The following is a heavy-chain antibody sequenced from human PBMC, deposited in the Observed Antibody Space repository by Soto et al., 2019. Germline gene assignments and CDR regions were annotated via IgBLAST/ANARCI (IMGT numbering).Heavy chain of an antibody. CDR2: ISGSGGST. Sequence: EVQLLESGGGLVQPGGSLRLSCAASGFTFSSYAMSWVRQAPGKGLEWVSAISGSGGSTYYADSVKGRFTISRDNSKNTLYLQMHSLRAEDTAVYYCAKSFRGTQPEIVGALDYWGQGPLVTVSS. V-gene: IGHV3-23*01. D-gene: IGHD1-26*01. CDR1: GFTFSSYA. J-gene: IGHJ4*02. CDR3: AKSFRGTQPEIVGALDY.